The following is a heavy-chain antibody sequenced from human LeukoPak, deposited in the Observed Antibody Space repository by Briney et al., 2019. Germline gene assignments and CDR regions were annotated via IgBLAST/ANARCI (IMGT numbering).Heavy chain of an antibody. CDR1: GFTFSSYF. V-gene: IGHV3-30-3*01. D-gene: IGHD3-16*01. CDR2: ISYDGSIQ. CDR3: ARERGEGRTRNFDY. J-gene: IGHJ4*02. Sequence: PGGSLRLSCAASGFTFSSYFVHWVRQAPGKGLDWVTTISYDGSIQYYSDSVKGRFTISRDNSKNTLYLQMNSLRPEDTAMYYCARERGEGRTRNFDYWGRGTLVTVSS.